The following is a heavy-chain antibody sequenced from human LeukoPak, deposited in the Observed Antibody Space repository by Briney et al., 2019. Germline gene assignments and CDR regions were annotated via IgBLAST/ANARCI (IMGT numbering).Heavy chain of an antibody. Sequence: SETLSLTCTVSGGSISSGGYYWSWIRQHPGKGLEWIGYIYYSGSTYYNPSLKSRVTISVDTSKNQFSLKLSSVTAADTAVYFCAREGTKCSFDYWGQGTLVTVSS. CDR2: IYYSGST. CDR1: GGSISSGGYY. D-gene: IGHD2-8*01. CDR3: AREGTKCSFDY. J-gene: IGHJ4*02. V-gene: IGHV4-31*03.